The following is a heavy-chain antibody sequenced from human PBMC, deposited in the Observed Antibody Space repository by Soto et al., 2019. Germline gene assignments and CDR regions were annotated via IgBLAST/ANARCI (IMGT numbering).Heavy chain of an antibody. D-gene: IGHD6-19*01. V-gene: IGHV1-3*01. Sequence: ASVKVSCKASGYTFTSYAMHWVRQAPGQRLEWMGWINAGNGNTKYSQKFQGRVTITRDTSASTAYMELSSLRSEDTAVYYCARVIKVWSSGWYAWFDPWGQGTLVTVSS. J-gene: IGHJ5*02. CDR2: INAGNGNT. CDR1: GYTFTSYA. CDR3: ARVIKVWSSGWYAWFDP.